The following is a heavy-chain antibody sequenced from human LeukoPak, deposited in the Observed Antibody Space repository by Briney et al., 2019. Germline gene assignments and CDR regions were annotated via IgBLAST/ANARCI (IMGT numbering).Heavy chain of an antibody. V-gene: IGHV3-53*01. CDR2: IYSGGST. CDR1: GFTVSSNY. D-gene: IGHD5-18*01. CDR3: AREVDTAMVPNYYGMDV. J-gene: IGHJ6*02. Sequence: GGSLRLSCAASGFTVSSNYMSWVRQAPGKGLEWVSVIYSGGSTYYADSVKGRFTISRDNSKNTLYLQMNSLRAEDTAVYYCAREVDTAMVPNYYGMDVWGQGTTVTVSS.